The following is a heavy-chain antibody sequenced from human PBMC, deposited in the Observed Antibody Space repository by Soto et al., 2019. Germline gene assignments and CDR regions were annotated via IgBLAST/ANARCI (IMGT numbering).Heavy chain of an antibody. CDR1: GGSISSYY. J-gene: IGHJ6*03. V-gene: IGHV4-59*01. CDR3: ARVAAAYGDYGNYYYYYMDV. Sequence: SETLSLTCTVSGGSISSYYWSWIRQPPGKGLEWIGYIYYSGSTNYNPSLKSRVTISVDTSKNQFSLKLSSVTAADTAVYYCARVAAAYGDYGNYYYYYMDVWGKGTTVTVSS. CDR2: IYYSGST. D-gene: IGHD4-17*01.